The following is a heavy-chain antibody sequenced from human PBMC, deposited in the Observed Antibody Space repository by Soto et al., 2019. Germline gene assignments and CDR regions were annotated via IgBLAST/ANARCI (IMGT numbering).Heavy chain of an antibody. Sequence: GGSLRLSCAASGFTFSSFSMSWVRQAPGKGLEWVACINRDGSDEYYVDSVKGRFTISRDNAKNTLYLQMNSLRAEDTAVYYCTSDILAAGVDYWGQGTPVTVSS. CDR2: INRDGSDE. J-gene: IGHJ4*02. CDR1: GFTFSSFS. D-gene: IGHD6-13*01. V-gene: IGHV3-7*01. CDR3: TSDILAAGVDY.